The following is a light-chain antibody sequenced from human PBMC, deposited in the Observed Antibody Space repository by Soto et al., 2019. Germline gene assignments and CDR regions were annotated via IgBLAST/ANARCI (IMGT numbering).Light chain of an antibody. V-gene: IGKV1-33*01. CDR2: DAS. Sequence: DIQMTQSPASLSAAVGDRGTIACRASQDIINYLNWYQLKPGQAPKLLIYDASNLKRGVPSRFSGSGSGTDFTFTVSSLQPEDLATYFCQQYDSLPQTFGQGTKVDI. CDR3: QQYDSLPQT. J-gene: IGKJ1*01. CDR1: QDIINY.